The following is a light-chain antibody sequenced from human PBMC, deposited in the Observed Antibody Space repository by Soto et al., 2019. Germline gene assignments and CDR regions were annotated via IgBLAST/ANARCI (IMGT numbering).Light chain of an antibody. CDR2: GVS. CDR3: QQYGTSPRT. J-gene: IGKJ1*01. Sequence: EIVLTQSPGTLSLSPGERATLSCRASQSVRSSYLAWYQQKLGQAPRLLIYGVSNRATGVPDRFSGSGSGTDFTLTISRLDSEDFAVYYCQQYGTSPRTFGQGTKVEI. V-gene: IGKV3-20*01. CDR1: QSVRSSY.